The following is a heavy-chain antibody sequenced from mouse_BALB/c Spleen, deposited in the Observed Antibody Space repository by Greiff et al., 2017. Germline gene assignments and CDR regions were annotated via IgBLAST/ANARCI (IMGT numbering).Heavy chain of an antibody. CDR2: ISYSGST. D-gene: IGHD1-2*01. CDR1: GYSITSDYA. J-gene: IGHJ4*01. CDR3: ARPITTAGYYAMDY. V-gene: IGHV3-2*02. Sequence: EVQLQESGPGLVKPSQSLSLTCTVTGYSITSDYAWNWIRQFPGNKLEWMGYISYSGSTSYNPSLKSRISITRDTSKNQFFLQLNSVTTEDTATYYCARPITTAGYYAMDYWGQGTSVTVSS.